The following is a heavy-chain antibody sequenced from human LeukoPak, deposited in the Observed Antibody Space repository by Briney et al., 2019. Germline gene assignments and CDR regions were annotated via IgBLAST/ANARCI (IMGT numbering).Heavy chain of an antibody. Sequence: SETLSLTCAVSGGSISSGGYSWSWIRQPPGKGLEWIGYIYHSGSTYYNPSLKSRVTISVDRSKNQFSLKLSSVTAADTAVYYCARGGAGMATNYFDYWGQGTLVTVSS. CDR2: IYHSGST. D-gene: IGHD5-24*01. CDR3: ARGGAGMATNYFDY. CDR1: GGSISSGGYS. V-gene: IGHV4-30-2*01. J-gene: IGHJ4*02.